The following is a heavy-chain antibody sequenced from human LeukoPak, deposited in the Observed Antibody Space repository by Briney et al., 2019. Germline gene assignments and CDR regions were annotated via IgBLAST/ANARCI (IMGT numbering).Heavy chain of an antibody. Sequence: ESLKISCKGSGYSFTSYWIGWVRQMPGKSLEWMGIIYPGDSDTRYSPSFQGQVTISADKSISTAYLQWSSLKASDTAMYYCARLSDCSSTSCYADYWGQGTLVTVPS. D-gene: IGHD2-2*01. CDR1: GYSFTSYW. J-gene: IGHJ4*02. CDR3: ARLSDCSSTSCYADY. V-gene: IGHV5-51*01. CDR2: IYPGDSDT.